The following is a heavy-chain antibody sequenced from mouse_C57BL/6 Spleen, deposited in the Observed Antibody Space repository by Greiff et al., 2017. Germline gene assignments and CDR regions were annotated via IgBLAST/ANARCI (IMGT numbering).Heavy chain of an antibody. CDR2: INSDGGST. CDR1: EYEFPSHD. Sequence: DVKLVESGGGLVQPGESLKLSCESNEYEFPSHDMSWVRKTPGKRLELVAAINSDGGSTYYPDTMERRFIISRDNTKKTLYLQMSSLRSEDTALYYCARRGNYRYWYFDVWGTGTTVTVSS. CDR3: ARRGNYRYWYFDV. D-gene: IGHD2-1*01. V-gene: IGHV5-2*01. J-gene: IGHJ1*03.